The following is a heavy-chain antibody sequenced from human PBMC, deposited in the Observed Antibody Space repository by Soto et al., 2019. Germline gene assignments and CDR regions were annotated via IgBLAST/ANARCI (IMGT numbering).Heavy chain of an antibody. CDR1: GFTFSDYY. Sequence: QVQLVESGGGLVKPGGSLRLSCAASGFTFSDYYMSWIRQAPGKGLEWVSYISSSGSTIYYADSVKGRFTISRDNAKNSLYLQMNSLRSADTAVYYCASDVPYYYYYLDVCGKGTTVTVSS. CDR2: ISSSGSTI. J-gene: IGHJ6*03. V-gene: IGHV3-11*01. D-gene: IGHD2-2*01. CDR3: ASDVPYYYYYLDV.